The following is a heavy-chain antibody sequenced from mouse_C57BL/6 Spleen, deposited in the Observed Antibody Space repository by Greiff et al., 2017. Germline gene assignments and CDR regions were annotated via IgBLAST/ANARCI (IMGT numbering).Heavy chain of an antibody. V-gene: IGHV1-50*01. J-gene: IGHJ2*01. D-gene: IGHD1-1*01. CDR3: ARHYYGSRDFDY. CDR2: IDPCDSYT. Sequence: QVQLQQPGAELVKPGASVKLSCKASGYTFTSYWMQWVKQRPGQGLEWIGEIDPCDSYTNYNKKFKGKATLTADTSSSTAYMQLSSLTSEDSAVYYCARHYYGSRDFDYWGQGTTLTVSS. CDR1: GYTFTSYW.